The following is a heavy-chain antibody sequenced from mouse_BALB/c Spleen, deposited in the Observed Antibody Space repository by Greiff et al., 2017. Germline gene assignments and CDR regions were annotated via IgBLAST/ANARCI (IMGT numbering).Heavy chain of an antibody. CDR3: ARAEFDYGNYEFAY. V-gene: IGHV5-9-1*01. Sequence: EVMLVESGGGLVKPGGSLKLSCAASGFTFSSYAMSWVRQTPEKRLEWVATISSGGSYTYYPDSVKGRFTISRDNAKNTLYLQMSSLRSEDTAMYYCARAEFDYGNYEFAYWGQGTLVTVSA. CDR1: GFTFSSYA. CDR2: ISSGGSYT. D-gene: IGHD2-1*01. J-gene: IGHJ3*01.